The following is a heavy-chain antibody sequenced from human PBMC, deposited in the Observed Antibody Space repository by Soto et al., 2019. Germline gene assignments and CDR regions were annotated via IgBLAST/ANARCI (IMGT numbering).Heavy chain of an antibody. V-gene: IGHV3-11*01. J-gene: IGHJ6*02. Sequence: PGGSLRLSCAASGFTFSDYYMSWIRQTPGKGLEWISYISSSSSSIYYADSVRGRFTISRDNAKNSLFLQMNTLRAEDTAVYYCAKEGLERDGMDVWGQGTTVTVSS. CDR1: GFTFSDYY. CDR2: ISSSSSSI. D-gene: IGHD1-1*01. CDR3: AKEGLERDGMDV.